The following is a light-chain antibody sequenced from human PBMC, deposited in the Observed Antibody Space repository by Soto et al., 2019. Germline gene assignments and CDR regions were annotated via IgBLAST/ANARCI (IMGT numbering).Light chain of an antibody. V-gene: IGLV2-8*01. CDR1: SSDVGGYDY. CDR3: NSYSGSNNFVV. J-gene: IGLJ1*01. CDR2: EVN. Sequence: QSALTQPPSASGSPGQSVTISCTGTSSDVGGYDYVSWYQQHPGKAPELIIYEVNKRPSGVPDRFSGSKSGNTASLTVSGLQAEDEADYYCNSYSGSNNFVVFGTGTKV.